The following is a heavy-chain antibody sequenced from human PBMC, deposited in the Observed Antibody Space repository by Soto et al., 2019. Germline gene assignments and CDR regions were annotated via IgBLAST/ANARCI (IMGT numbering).Heavy chain of an antibody. D-gene: IGHD5-12*01. CDR1: GGSISSSSYY. CDR3: ARHGYSGYEGHYDS. V-gene: IGHV4-39*01. J-gene: IGHJ4*02. CDR2: IYYSGAT. Sequence: SETLSLTCTVSGGSISSSSYYWGWIRQPPGKGLEWIGSIYYSGATHYNPSLKSRLTISVDSSKNHFSLKLSSVTAADTAVYYCARHGYSGYEGHYDSWGQGTLVTVSS.